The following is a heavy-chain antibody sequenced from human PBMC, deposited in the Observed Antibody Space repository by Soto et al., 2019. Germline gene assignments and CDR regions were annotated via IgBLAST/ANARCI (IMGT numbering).Heavy chain of an antibody. J-gene: IGHJ5*02. Sequence: SETLSLTCAVYGGSANGYYWNWIRQPPGKGLEWIGEINHTGGTHYNPSLKSRVTMSVDTSKNQFSLRLSSVTAADTAIYYCATRITVFGLLIPPFDPWGQGTQVTVSS. V-gene: IGHV4-34*01. D-gene: IGHD3-3*01. CDR1: GGSANGYY. CDR3: ATRITVFGLLIPPFDP. CDR2: INHTGGT.